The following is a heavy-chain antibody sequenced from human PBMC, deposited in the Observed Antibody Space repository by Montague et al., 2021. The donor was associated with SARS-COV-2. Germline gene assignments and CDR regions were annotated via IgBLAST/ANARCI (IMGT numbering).Heavy chain of an antibody. V-gene: IGHV4-59*01. J-gene: IGHJ6*02. Sequence: SETLSLTCTVSGGSISSYYWSWIRQPPGKGLEWIGYIYYSGSTNYNPSLKSRVTISVDTSKKQFSLQLSSVTAADTAVYYSARAGRVRFLGYGMDVWGQGTTVTVSS. CDR1: GGSISSYY. CDR3: ARAGRVRFLGYGMDV. CDR2: IYYSGST. D-gene: IGHD3-3*01.